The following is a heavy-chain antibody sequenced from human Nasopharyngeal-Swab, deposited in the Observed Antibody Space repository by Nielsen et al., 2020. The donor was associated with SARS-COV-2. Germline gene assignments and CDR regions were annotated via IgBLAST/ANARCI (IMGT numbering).Heavy chain of an antibody. V-gene: IGHV3-21*01. J-gene: IGHJ4*02. D-gene: IGHD3-3*01. Sequence: GESLKISCAASGFTFSSYSMNWVRQAPGKGLEWVSSISSSSNYIYYADSVKGRFTISRDNAKNSLYLQMNSLRAEDTAVYYCARVGGLRFLQWLLSDDYWGQGTLVTVSS. CDR2: ISSSSNYI. CDR1: GFTFSSYS. CDR3: ARVGGLRFLQWLLSDDY.